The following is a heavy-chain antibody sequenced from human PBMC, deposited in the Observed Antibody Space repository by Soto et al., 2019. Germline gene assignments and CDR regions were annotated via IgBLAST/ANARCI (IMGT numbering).Heavy chain of an antibody. V-gene: IGHV4-59*01. CDR1: GGSISSYY. Sequence: SETLSLTCTVSGGSISSYYWSWIRQPPGKGLEWIGYIYYSGSTNYNPSLKSRVTISVDTSKNQFSLKLSPVTAADTAVYYCARGGFVDTAMGPFDYWGQGTLVTVS. CDR2: IYYSGST. J-gene: IGHJ4*02. CDR3: ARGGFVDTAMGPFDY. D-gene: IGHD5-18*01.